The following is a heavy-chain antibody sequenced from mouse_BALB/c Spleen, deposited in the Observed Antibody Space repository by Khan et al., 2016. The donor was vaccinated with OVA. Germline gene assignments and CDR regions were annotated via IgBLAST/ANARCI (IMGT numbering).Heavy chain of an antibody. CDR1: GYSFTNYY. CDR3: ARGYDFFAY. Sequence: VRLQQSGPDLVKPGASVKMSCKASGYSFTNYYVNWVKQSHGKSLECIGRFNPNTGNTNYNQKFKGKAILIVDTSSSTAYMELRGLTSEDSAVNYCARGYDFFAYWGQGTLVTVSA. J-gene: IGHJ3*01. CDR2: FNPNTGNT. D-gene: IGHD2-14*01. V-gene: IGHV1-26*01.